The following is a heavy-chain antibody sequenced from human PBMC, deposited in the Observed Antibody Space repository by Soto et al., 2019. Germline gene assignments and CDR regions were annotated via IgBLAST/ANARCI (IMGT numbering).Heavy chain of an antibody. Sequence: QITWKESGPTLVKPTQTLTLTCTFSGFSLSTSGLGVCWIRQPPGHALEWLALIYWDDDKRYSRSMKCWLTLEQDPSKNPGVLTMTNIDPVDIATYYCAHSRGGLDYWGHGTLVNVAS. CDR3: AHSRGGLDY. CDR1: GFSLSTSGLG. D-gene: IGHD3-3*01. CDR2: IYWDDDK. V-gene: IGHV2-5*02. J-gene: IGHJ4*01.